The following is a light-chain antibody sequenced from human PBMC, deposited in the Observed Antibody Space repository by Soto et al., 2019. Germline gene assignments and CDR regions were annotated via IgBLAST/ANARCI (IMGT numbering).Light chain of an antibody. CDR1: SNDVGGYNY. Sequence: QSALTQPASVSGSPGQSITISCTGTSNDVGGYNYVSWYQQHPGNAPKLMIYEVSNRPSGVSNRFSGSKSGNTASLTISGLQAEDVADYYCSSYTSTSTRLFGTGTKLTVL. CDR2: EVS. V-gene: IGLV2-14*01. CDR3: SSYTSTSTRL. J-gene: IGLJ1*01.